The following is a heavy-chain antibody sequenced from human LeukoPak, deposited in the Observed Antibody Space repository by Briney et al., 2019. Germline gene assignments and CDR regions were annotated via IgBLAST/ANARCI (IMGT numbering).Heavy chain of an antibody. CDR2: IYYLGSSSYSGTT. D-gene: IGHD3-10*01. CDR3: SRHISGKTDS. V-gene: IGHV4-39*01. Sequence: SETLSLTCAVSGVSISSTSFYWGWIRQPPGKGLEWVGSIYYLGSSSYSGTTYYNPSLKSRVTISVDTSKNQFSLRLSSVTAADTAVYFCSRHISGKTDSWGQGTRVSVSA. CDR1: GVSISSTSFY. J-gene: IGHJ4*02.